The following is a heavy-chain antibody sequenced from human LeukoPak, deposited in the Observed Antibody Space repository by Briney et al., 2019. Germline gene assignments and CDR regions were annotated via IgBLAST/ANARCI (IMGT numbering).Heavy chain of an antibody. CDR1: GLAFSSYG. J-gene: IGHJ3*02. D-gene: IGHD6-19*01. CDR2: IPYDGSNE. Sequence: GGSLRLSCAASGLAFSSYGMHWARQAPGKGLEWVALIPYDGSNEYYADSVKGRFTISRDNSKNTLYLQMNSLRAEDTAVYYCAKDGGYSSGWYSGHDAFDIWGQGTMVTVSS. V-gene: IGHV3-30*18. CDR3: AKDGGYSSGWYSGHDAFDI.